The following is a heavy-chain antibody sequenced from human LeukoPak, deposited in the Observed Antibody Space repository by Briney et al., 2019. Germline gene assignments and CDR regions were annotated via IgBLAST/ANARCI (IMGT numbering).Heavy chain of an antibody. J-gene: IGHJ4*02. CDR3: ARHSSPYCGGDCYLGY. D-gene: IGHD2-21*02. CDR2: IYPGDSDT. V-gene: IGHV5-51*01. Sequence: GGSLKISCKGSGYSFTSYWIGWVRPMPGKGLEWMGIIYPGDSDTRYSPSFQGQVTISADKSISTAYLQWSSLKASDTAMYYCARHSSPYCGGDCYLGYWGQGTLVTVSS. CDR1: GYSFTSYW.